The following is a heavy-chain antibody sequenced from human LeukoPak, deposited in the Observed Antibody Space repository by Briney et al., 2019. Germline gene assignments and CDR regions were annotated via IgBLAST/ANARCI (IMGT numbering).Heavy chain of an antibody. J-gene: IGHJ5*02. V-gene: IGHV3-7*01. D-gene: IGHD2-2*02. Sequence: PGGSLRLSCAASGFTFSSYWMSWVRQAPGKGLEWVANIKQDGSEKYYVDSVKGRFTISRDNAKNSLYLQMSSLRAEDTAVYYCARLRRNRNCSSTSCYTGWFDPWGQGTLVTVSS. CDR2: IKQDGSEK. CDR3: ARLRRNRNCSSTSCYTGWFDP. CDR1: GFTFSSYW.